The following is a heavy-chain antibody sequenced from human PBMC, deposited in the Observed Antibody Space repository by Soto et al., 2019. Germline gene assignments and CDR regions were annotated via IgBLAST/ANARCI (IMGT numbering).Heavy chain of an antibody. CDR1: GGSISSYY. Sequence: PSETLSLTCTVSGGSISSYYWSWIRQPPGKGLEWIGYIYYSGSTNYNPSLKSRVTISVDTSKNQFSLKLSSVTAAGTAVYYCARGDGYNPPYYYYYGMDVWGQGTTVTVSS. CDR3: ARGDGYNPPYYYYYGMDV. D-gene: IGHD5-12*01. J-gene: IGHJ6*02. CDR2: IYYSGST. V-gene: IGHV4-59*01.